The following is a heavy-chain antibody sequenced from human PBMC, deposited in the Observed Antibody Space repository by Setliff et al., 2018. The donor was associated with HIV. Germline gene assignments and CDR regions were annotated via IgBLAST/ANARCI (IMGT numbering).Heavy chain of an antibody. CDR3: ARGDGYRSNDAYYDTGLDV. Sequence: SETLSLTCEVSGVSISNYYWSWIRQPPGKGLEWIGYIYNSGYSNSKPSLKSRVTISLDTSKNHFSLKLSSVTAADTAVYYCARGDGYRSNDAYYDTGLDVWGQGITVTVSS. CDR1: GVSISNYY. J-gene: IGHJ6*02. CDR2: IYNSGYS. D-gene: IGHD5-12*01. V-gene: IGHV4-59*01.